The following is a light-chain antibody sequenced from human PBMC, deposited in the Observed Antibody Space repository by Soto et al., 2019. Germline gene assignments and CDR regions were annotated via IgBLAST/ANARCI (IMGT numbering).Light chain of an antibody. Sequence: EIVLTQSPGTLSLSPGEGATLSCRASQSVSSSYLAWYQQKPGQTPRLLIYAASSRATGIPDRFSGSVSGTDFTLTISGLEPEDFAVEYCPQYGNSLYTCGQGIKLEIK. J-gene: IGKJ2*01. CDR3: PQYGNSLYT. V-gene: IGKV3-20*01. CDR2: AAS. CDR1: QSVSSSY.